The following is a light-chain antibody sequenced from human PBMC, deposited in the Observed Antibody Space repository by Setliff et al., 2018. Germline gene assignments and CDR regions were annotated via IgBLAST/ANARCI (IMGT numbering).Light chain of an antibody. Sequence: SALTQPASVSGSPGQSITISCTGTSSDVGGYNYVSWYQQHPGKAPKLMIYDVNKRPSGVSNRFSGSKSGNTASLTISGLQAEDEADYYCTSYTSSSTVVFGGGTKVTVL. J-gene: IGLJ2*01. V-gene: IGLV2-14*01. CDR1: SSDVGGYNY. CDR2: DVN. CDR3: TSYTSSSTVV.